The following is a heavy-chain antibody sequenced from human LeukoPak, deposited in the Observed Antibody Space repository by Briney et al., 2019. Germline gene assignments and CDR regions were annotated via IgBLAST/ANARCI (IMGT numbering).Heavy chain of an antibody. J-gene: IGHJ4*02. CDR2: ISSSSGHI. CDR1: GFAFSTYN. V-gene: IGHV3-21*01. Sequence: PVGSLSLSCAASGFAFSTYNMNWVRQAPGKGLEWVSSISSSSGHIYYADSVKGRFTISRDNAKNSLYLQMNSLRAEDTAVYYCAPDTIFGAYWGQGTLVPVSS. D-gene: IGHD3-3*01. CDR3: APDTIFGAY.